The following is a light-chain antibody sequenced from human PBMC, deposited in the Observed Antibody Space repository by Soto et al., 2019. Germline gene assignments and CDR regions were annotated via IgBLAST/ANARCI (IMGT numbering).Light chain of an antibody. CDR1: QSVDRN. V-gene: IGKV3D-15*01. J-gene: IGKJ4*01. CDR2: GAS. Sequence: EIVMTQSPGTLSVSTEEGATLSCRASQSVDRNLAWYQQKPGQAPRLLIYGASTRPTGIPDRFSGSGSGTEFSLTISSPQSEDFAVYYCQQYDSWRVTCGGGTKVEIK. CDR3: QQYDSWRVT.